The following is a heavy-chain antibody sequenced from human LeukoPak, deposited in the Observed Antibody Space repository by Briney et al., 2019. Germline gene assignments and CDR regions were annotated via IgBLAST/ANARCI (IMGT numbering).Heavy chain of an antibody. J-gene: IGHJ4*02. CDR1: GGSISNYY. CDR2: IYTSGST. V-gene: IGHV4-4*07. CDR3: ARGSGYSYGYPLDY. D-gene: IGHD5-18*01. Sequence: SETLSLTCNVSGGSISNYYWSWIRQPAGKGLEWIGRIYTSGSTNYNPSLKSRVTMSVDTSKNRFTLNLSSVTAADTAVYYCARGSGYSYGYPLDYWGQGTLVTVSS.